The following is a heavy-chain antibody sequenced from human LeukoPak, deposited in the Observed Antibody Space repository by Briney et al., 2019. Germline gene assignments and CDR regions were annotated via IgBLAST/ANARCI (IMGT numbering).Heavy chain of an antibody. Sequence: GASVKVSCKASGGTFSSYAISWVRQAPGQGLEWMGGIIPIFGTANYAQKFQGRVTITADKSTSTAYMELSSLRSEDTAVYYCARVPIWWPHYYYYYMDVWGKGTTVTVSS. D-gene: IGHD2-21*01. V-gene: IGHV1-69*06. CDR1: GGTFSSYA. J-gene: IGHJ6*03. CDR2: IIPIFGTA. CDR3: ARVPIWWPHYYYYYMDV.